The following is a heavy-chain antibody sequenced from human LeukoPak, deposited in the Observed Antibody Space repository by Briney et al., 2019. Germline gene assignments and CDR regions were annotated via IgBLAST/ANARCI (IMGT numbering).Heavy chain of an antibody. Sequence: PGGSLRLSCAASGFTVSSNYMSWVRQAPGKGLEWVAVTSSDLNVKLYADSVKGRFTISRDNSRSTLYLQMNSLRPEDTAIYYCAGEGYYGSGSPPSLYFDYWGQGTLVTVSS. D-gene: IGHD3-10*01. CDR2: TSSDLNVK. CDR3: AGEGYYGSGSPPSLYFDY. CDR1: GFTVSSNY. V-gene: IGHV3-30*03. J-gene: IGHJ4*02.